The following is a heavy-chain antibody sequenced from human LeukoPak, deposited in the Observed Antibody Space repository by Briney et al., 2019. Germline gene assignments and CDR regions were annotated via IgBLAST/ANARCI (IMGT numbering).Heavy chain of an antibody. CDR3: ARHETIFGVVTEGY. CDR1: GGSISSSSYY. J-gene: IGHJ4*02. D-gene: IGHD3-3*01. V-gene: IGHV4-39*01. CDR2: IYYSGST. Sequence: SETLSLTCTVSGGSISSSSYYWGWIRQPPGKGLEWIGSIYYSGSTYYNPSLKSRVTISVDTSKNQFSLKLSSVTAADTAVYYCARHETIFGVVTEGYWGQGTLVTVSS.